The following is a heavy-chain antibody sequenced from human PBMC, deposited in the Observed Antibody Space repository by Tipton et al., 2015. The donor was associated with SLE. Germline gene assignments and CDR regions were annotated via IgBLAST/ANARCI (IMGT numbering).Heavy chain of an antibody. CDR1: GGSFSGYY. V-gene: IGHV4-34*01. J-gene: IGHJ4*02. CDR3: ARSSRRDSSSRAFDY. CDR2: INHSGST. Sequence: TLSLTCAVYGGSFSGYYWSWIRQPPGKGLEWIGEINHSGSTNYNPSLKSRVTISVDTSKNQSSLKLSSVTAADTAVYYCARSSRRDSSSRAFDYWGQGTLVTVSS. D-gene: IGHD6-6*01.